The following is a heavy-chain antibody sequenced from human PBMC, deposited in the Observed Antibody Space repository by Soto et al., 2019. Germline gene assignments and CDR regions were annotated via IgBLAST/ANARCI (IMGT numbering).Heavy chain of an antibody. J-gene: IGHJ4*02. CDR1: GGTFSSYT. CDR3: AKFVAAAGPKTDY. V-gene: IGHV1-69*02. CDR2: IIPTLGIA. Sequence: SVKVSCKASGGTFSSYTISWVRQAPGQGLEWMGRIIPTLGIANYAQKFQGRVTIPADKSTTTAYMELSSLISEDTAVYYCAKFVAAAGPKTDYRGQGTLVTVSA. D-gene: IGHD6-13*01.